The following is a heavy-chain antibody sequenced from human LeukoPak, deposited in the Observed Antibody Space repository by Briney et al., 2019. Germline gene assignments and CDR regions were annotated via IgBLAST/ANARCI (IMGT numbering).Heavy chain of an antibody. J-gene: IGHJ4*02. CDR2: LYSGGGT. Sequence: PGGCLRLSCAASGFTVSSNYMSWVRQAPGKGLEWDSGLYSGGGTYYADSVKGRFDISRDNSKNTLYLQMNSLRAEDTAVYYCARDWVQYDLPRYSDCWGQGALVTVSS. CDR3: ARDWVQYDLPRYSDC. V-gene: IGHV3-66*01. CDR1: GFTVSSNY. D-gene: IGHD2-8*01.